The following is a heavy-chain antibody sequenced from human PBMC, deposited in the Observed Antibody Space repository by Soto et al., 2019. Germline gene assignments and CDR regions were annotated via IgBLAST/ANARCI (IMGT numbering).Heavy chain of an antibody. CDR3: ARDEPQENILFDY. CDR1: GFTFSSYG. CDR2: IWYDGSNK. Sequence: QVQLVESGGGVVQPGRSLRLSCAASGFTFSSYGMHWVRQAPGKGLEWVAVIWYDGSNKYYADSVKGRFTISRDNSKNTLYLQMNSLRAEDTAVYYCARDEPQENILFDYWGQGTLVTVSS. J-gene: IGHJ4*02. V-gene: IGHV3-33*01.